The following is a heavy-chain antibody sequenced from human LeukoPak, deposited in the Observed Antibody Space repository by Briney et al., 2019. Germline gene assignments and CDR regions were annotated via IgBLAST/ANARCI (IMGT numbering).Heavy chain of an antibody. J-gene: IGHJ4*02. V-gene: IGHV1-2*06. CDR2: INPNNGDA. CDR3: ATPPAVDDTILDY. D-gene: IGHD6-13*01. CDR1: GYTFTDYY. Sequence: ASVKVSCKTSGYTFTDYYPHWVRQAPGQGLEWMGRINPNNGDANFAQKFQGRVTMTSDTSINTAYMELNRLRSDDTATFYCATPPAVDDTILDYWGQGTLVTVSP.